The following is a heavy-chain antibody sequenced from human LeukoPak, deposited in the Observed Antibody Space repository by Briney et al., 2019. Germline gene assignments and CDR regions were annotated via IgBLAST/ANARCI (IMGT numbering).Heavy chain of an antibody. CDR3: ARGATTAFHFDY. CDR1: GYSISSGYY. D-gene: IGHD1-26*01. Sequence: MASETLSLTCAVSGYSISSGYYWGWIRQPPGKGLEWIGTIYRSGSTYYNNPSLKSRVTISVDTSKSQFSLKLSSVTAADTAVYYCARGATTAFHFDYWGQGTLVTVSS. J-gene: IGHJ4*02. CDR2: IYRSGST. V-gene: IGHV4-38-2*01.